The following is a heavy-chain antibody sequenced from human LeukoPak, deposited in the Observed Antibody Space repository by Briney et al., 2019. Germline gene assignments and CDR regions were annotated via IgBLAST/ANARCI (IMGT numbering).Heavy chain of an antibody. D-gene: IGHD3-16*02. Sequence: ASVKVSCKTSVYTFTGYYMHWVRQAPGQGLEWMRWINPNSGGTNYAQKFQGRVTMTRDTSISTAYMELSRLRSDDTAVYYCARALETDYVWGSYRYTGYYWGQGILVTVSS. CDR3: ARALETDYVWGSYRYTGYY. V-gene: IGHV1-2*02. CDR2: INPNSGGT. CDR1: VYTFTGYY. J-gene: IGHJ4*02.